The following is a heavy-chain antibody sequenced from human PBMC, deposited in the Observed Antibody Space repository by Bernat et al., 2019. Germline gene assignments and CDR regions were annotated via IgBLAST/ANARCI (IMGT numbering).Heavy chain of an antibody. V-gene: IGHV3-11*06. CDR1: GFTFSDYY. CDR2: ISSSSSYT. CDR3: SRDRRYCSGGSCFNEGGRAVDY. D-gene: IGHD2-15*01. Sequence: QVQLVESGGGLVKPGGSLRLSCAASGFTFSDYYMSWIRQAPGKGLEWLSYISSSSSYTSYTDSVKGPFTISRDNAKNSLYLQMDVLRPADTAVYYCSRDRRYCSGGSCFNEGGRAVDYWGQGTLVTVSS. J-gene: IGHJ4*02.